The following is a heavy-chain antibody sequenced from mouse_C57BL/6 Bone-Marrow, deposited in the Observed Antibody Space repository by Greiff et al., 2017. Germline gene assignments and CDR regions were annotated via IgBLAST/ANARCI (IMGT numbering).Heavy chain of an antibody. V-gene: IGHV14-4*01. CDR2: IDPENGDT. CDR1: GFNIQDDY. D-gene: IGHD1-1*01. CDR3: TTPATYYFDY. J-gene: IGHJ2*01. Sequence: EVKLVESGAELVRPGASVKLSCTASGFNIQDDYMHWVKQRPEQGLEWIGWIDPENGDTEYASKFQGKATITADTSSNTAYLQLSSLTSEDTAVYYCTTPATYYFDYWGQGTTLTVSS.